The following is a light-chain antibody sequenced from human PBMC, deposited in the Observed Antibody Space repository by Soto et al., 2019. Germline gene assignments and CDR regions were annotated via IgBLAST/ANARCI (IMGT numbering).Light chain of an antibody. V-gene: IGKV1-33*01. J-gene: IGKJ4*01. CDR3: HQYDNKLT. Sequence: IQMTQSRSCLSASVGDSVTITCQESQDISNYLNWYQQKPGKAPKLLIYDASNLETRVPSRFSGSGSVTDSTFTISSLQPEDIPTYYSHQYDNKLTCGGGTKVDIK. CDR1: QDISNY. CDR2: DAS.